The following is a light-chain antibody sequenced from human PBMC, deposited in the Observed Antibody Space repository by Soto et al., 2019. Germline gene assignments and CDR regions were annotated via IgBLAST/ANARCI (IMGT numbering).Light chain of an antibody. Sequence: QSALTQPRSVSGSPGQSVTISCTGTSSDVGGYNYVSWYQQYPGKAPKLMIYDVNKWPSGVPGRFSGSKSGNTASLTISGLQADDEADYYCCSYAGSHSWVFGGGTKLTVL. V-gene: IGLV2-11*01. CDR2: DVN. J-gene: IGLJ3*02. CDR1: SSDVGGYNY. CDR3: CSYAGSHSWV.